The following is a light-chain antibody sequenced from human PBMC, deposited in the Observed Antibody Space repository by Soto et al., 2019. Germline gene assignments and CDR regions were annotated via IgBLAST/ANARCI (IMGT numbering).Light chain of an antibody. CDR3: QQYYSNPLT. CDR2: WAS. V-gene: IGKV4-1*01. CDR1: QSVLYSSNNQNY. Sequence: DIVMTQSPDSLAVSLGERATINCKSSQSVLYSSNNQNYLAWYQQKPGQPPKLLIYWASTRESGVPDRFSGSGSGTDFTLTISSLQAEDVAVYYCQQYYSNPLTFGGGTKVDIK. J-gene: IGKJ4*01.